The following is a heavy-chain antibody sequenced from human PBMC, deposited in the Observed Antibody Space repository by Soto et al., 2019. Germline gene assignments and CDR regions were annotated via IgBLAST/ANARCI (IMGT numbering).Heavy chain of an antibody. CDR1: GFSFSSYA. CDR3: AKGSIDYSASVDN. CDR2: ISARGGSS. V-gene: IGHV3-23*01. D-gene: IGHD1-26*01. J-gene: IGHJ4*02. Sequence: DVQLLESGGGLVQPGGALRLSCAAYGFSFSSYAMVWVRQAPGKGLEWVAVISARGGSSYFADSVKGRFTLPRDNSKNVLTLEMNSLRAEDAAIYFCAKGSIDYSASVDNWGQGTLVVVSS.